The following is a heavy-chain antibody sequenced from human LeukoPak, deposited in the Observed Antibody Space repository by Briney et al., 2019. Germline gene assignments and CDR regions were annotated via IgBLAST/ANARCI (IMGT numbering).Heavy chain of an antibody. Sequence: ASVKVSCKPSGYTFTTYYINWVRPAPRQGLAGMGWMNPYSGNTGYAQKFQGRVTMTGNTSISTAYMELSSLRSEDTAVYYCARGHIPVVIRSLDWSGHYYMDVWGKGTTVTVSS. CDR3: ARGHIPVVIRSLDWSGHYYMDV. D-gene: IGHD3-9*01. CDR1: GYTFTTYY. J-gene: IGHJ6*03. CDR2: MNPYSGNT. V-gene: IGHV1-8*01.